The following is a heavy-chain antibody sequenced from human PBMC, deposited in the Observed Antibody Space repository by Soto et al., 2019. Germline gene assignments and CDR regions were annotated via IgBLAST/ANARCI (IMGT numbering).Heavy chain of an antibody. CDR2: ITNNGNT. CDR3: ASSSLYGMDV. CDR1: GAYISDFS. V-gene: IGHV4-59*08. Sequence: SETLSLTCRVSGAYISDFSWSWIRQPAGKGLEWIGNITNNGNTYYNPSLKSRLIISIDTSKNQFSLKVGSVTAADTALYYCASSSLYGMDVWGQGTTVTVSS. J-gene: IGHJ6*02.